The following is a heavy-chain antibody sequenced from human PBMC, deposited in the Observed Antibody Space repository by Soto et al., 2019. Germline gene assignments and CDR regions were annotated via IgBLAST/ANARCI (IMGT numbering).Heavy chain of an antibody. CDR3: ARGRGGSYGGNSAHYDV. J-gene: IGHJ3*01. Sequence: QVHLVESGGGVVQPGTSLRLSCEASGFTFSGFGMHWVRQTPGKGLEWVAVIWYVGSKEYFADCVKGRFTISRDNSKNALYLQMNSLRAEDSAIYYCARGRGGSYGGNSAHYDVWGQGTLVTVSS. D-gene: IGHD4-17*01. CDR1: GFTFSGFG. CDR2: IWYVGSKE. V-gene: IGHV3-33*01.